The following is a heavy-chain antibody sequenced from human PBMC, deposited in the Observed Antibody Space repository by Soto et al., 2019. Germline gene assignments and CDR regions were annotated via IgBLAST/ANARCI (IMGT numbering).Heavy chain of an antibody. CDR3: ATYRRGAGTGSSWFDS. Sequence: ASVKVSCKASGYTFTSYDINWVRQATGQGLEGMGWMNPNSGNTGYAQKFQGRITMTRDTSISTAYMELTGLRSDDTAIYYCATYRRGAGTGSSWFDSWGQGTLVTVS. CDR2: MNPNSGNT. V-gene: IGHV1-8*01. CDR1: GYTFTSYD. J-gene: IGHJ5*01. D-gene: IGHD1-1*01.